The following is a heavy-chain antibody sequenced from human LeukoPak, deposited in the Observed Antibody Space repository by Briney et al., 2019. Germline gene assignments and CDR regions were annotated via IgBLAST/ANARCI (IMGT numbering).Heavy chain of an antibody. CDR2: IYHSGST. Sequence: SETLSLTCAVSGYSISSGYYWGWIRQPPGKGLEWIGSIYHSGSTYYNPSLKSRVTISVDTSKNQFSLKLSSVTAADTAVYYCAGHFETFGVVYHWFDPWGQGTLVTVSS. CDR3: AGHFETFGVVYHWFDP. V-gene: IGHV4-38-2*01. J-gene: IGHJ5*02. CDR1: GYSISSGYY. D-gene: IGHD3-3*01.